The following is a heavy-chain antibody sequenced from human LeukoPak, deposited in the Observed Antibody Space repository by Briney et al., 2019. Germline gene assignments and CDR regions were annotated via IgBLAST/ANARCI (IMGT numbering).Heavy chain of an antibody. CDR2: IYTSGST. J-gene: IGHJ4*02. V-gene: IGHV4-61*02. CDR3: AREPIYCSTTSCNYYFDC. CDR1: GGSISSGSYY. D-gene: IGHD2-2*01. Sequence: SQTLSLTCTVSGGSISSGSYYWSWIRQPAGKGLEWIGRIYTSGSTNYNPSLKSRVTISVDTSKNQFSLKLSSVTAADTAVYYCAREPIYCSTTSCNYYFDCWGQGTLVTVSS.